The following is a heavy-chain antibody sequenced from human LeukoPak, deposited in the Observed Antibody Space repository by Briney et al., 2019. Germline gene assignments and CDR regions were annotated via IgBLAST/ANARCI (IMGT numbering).Heavy chain of an antibody. CDR1: GYTFTSYG. CDR3: ARTPMVRGNGDAFDI. CDR2: ISAYNGNT. V-gene: IGHV1-18*01. D-gene: IGHD3-10*01. J-gene: IGHJ3*02. Sequence: ASVKVSCKASGYTFTSYGISWVRQAPGQGLEWMGWISAYNGNTNYAQKLQGRVTMTTDTSTSTAYMELRSLRSDDTAVYYCARTPMVRGNGDAFDIWGQGTMVTVSS.